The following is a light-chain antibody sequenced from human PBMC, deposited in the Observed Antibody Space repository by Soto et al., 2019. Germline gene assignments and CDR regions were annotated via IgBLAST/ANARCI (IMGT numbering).Light chain of an antibody. CDR2: DAS. Sequence: IHMTQSPSTVSASVGDSVTISCRASQPVNTFLAWYQQKPGGAPKVVIFDASNLGSGVPSRFSGSGFGTEFTLSITSLQPDDFATYYCQQYKNYSYSFGQGTKLEIK. CDR3: QQYKNYSYS. J-gene: IGKJ2*03. CDR1: QPVNTF. V-gene: IGKV1-5*01.